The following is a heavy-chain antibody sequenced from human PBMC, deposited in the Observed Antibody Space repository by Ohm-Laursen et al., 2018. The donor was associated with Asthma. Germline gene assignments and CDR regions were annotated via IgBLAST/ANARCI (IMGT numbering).Heavy chain of an antibody. CDR2: ISYDGSNK. J-gene: IGHJ4*02. D-gene: IGHD1-26*01. Sequence: SLRLSCSASGFTFSSYAMHWVRQAPGKGLEWVAVISYDGSNKYYADSVKGRFTISRDNSKNTLYLQMNSLRAEDTAVYYCAKGPGGSYQEFDYWGQGTLVTVSS. CDR3: AKGPGGSYQEFDY. CDR1: GFTFSSYA. V-gene: IGHV3-30-3*01.